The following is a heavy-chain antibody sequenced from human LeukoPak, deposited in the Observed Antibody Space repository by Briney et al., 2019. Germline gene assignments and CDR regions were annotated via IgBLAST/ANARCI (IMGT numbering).Heavy chain of an antibody. CDR2: INPSGGST. J-gene: IGHJ4*02. V-gene: IGHV1-46*01. CDR1: GYTFTSYY. CDR3: ARESSSYYFDY. D-gene: IGHD6-6*01. Sequence: GASVKVSCKASGYTFTSYYMHWVRQAPGQGLEWMGIINPSGGSTSYAQKFQGRVTMTRDTSTSTVYMELNSLRAEDTAVYYCARESSSYYFDYWGQGTLVTVSS.